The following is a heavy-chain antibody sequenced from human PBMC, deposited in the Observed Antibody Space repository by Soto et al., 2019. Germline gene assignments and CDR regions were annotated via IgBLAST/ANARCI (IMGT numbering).Heavy chain of an antibody. CDR2: IIPMFSTP. Sequence: GAPVKVSCKASGGNFRSEAISWVRQAPGHGLEWMVRIIPMFSTPHYAQKFQGRVTIIADESTTTVNMEMRGLTYEDTAVYYCARAQFSDILTADDYGMDVWGQGTSVTVSS. V-gene: IGHV1-69*13. CDR1: GGNFRSEA. D-gene: IGHD3-9*01. J-gene: IGHJ6*02. CDR3: ARAQFSDILTADDYGMDV.